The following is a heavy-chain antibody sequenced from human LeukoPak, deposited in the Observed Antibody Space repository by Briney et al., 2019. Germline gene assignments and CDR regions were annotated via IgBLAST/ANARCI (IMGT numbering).Heavy chain of an antibody. CDR3: ARDKGYYDSSGYYYVLEAFDI. D-gene: IGHD3-22*01. Sequence: PSETLSLTCTVSGGSISSYYWSWIRQPPGKGLEWIGYIYYSGSTNYNPSLKSRVTISVDTSKNQFSLKLSSVTAADTAVYYCARDKGYYDSSGYYYVLEAFDIWGQGTMVTVSS. CDR1: GGSISSYY. V-gene: IGHV4-59*01. CDR2: IYYSGST. J-gene: IGHJ3*02.